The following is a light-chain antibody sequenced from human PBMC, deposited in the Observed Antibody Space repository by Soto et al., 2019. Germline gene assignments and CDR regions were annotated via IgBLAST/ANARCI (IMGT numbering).Light chain of an antibody. CDR3: QQYETYSQWT. CDR1: QSISRW. CDR2: DVS. Sequence: DIQMTQSPSTLSASLGDRVTLTCRASQSISRWLAWYQQKPGKAPKLLISDVSSLERGVPSRFSGSGSGTEFTLTISSLQPDDFATYHCQQYETYSQWTFGQGTKVEI. V-gene: IGKV1-5*01. J-gene: IGKJ1*01.